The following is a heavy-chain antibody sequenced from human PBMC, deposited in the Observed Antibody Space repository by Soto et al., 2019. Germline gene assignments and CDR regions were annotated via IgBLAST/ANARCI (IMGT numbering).Heavy chain of an antibody. Sequence: QVQLQESGPGLVKPLETVSLTCTVSGGSLIDDYWNWIRQPPGKGLELIGYVYYSGSTNYNPSLKSRVTLSVDRSKNQFSLKLRSVTDADTAVYYCARGNDWKSSTFDIWGHGTMVSVSS. J-gene: IGHJ3*02. CDR3: ARGNDWKSSTFDI. D-gene: IGHD2-21*01. V-gene: IGHV4-59*01. CDR1: GGSLIDDY. CDR2: VYYSGST.